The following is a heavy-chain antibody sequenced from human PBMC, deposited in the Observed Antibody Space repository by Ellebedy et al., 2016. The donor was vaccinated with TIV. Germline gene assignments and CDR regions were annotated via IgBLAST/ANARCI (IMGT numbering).Heavy chain of an antibody. V-gene: IGHV1-69*13. CDR1: GGTFNSYA. Sequence: SVKVSXXASGGTFNSYAISWMRVAPGQGLEWMGGIIPIFETPTYVPKFQGRVTITADESTSTVYLELTSLRSEDTAMYYCARGGKYEYENWRGYHKYYMEVWGTGTAVIVSS. CDR2: IIPIFETP. D-gene: IGHD3-3*01. CDR3: ARGGKYEYENWRGYHKYYMEV. J-gene: IGHJ6*03.